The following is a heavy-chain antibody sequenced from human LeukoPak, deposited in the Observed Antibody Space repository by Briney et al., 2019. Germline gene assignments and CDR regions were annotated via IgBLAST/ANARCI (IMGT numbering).Heavy chain of an antibody. V-gene: IGHV3-30*04. CDR2: ISYDGTNK. J-gene: IGHJ4*02. Sequence: GGSLRLSCAASGFTFSNYAMHWVRQAPGKGLEWVALISYDGTNKYNADSVKGRFTISRDNSKNTLYLQMNSLRAEDTAVYYCARDWVFRYYDSSNFDYWGQGTLVTVSS. D-gene: IGHD3-22*01. CDR1: GFTFSNYA. CDR3: ARDWVFRYYDSSNFDY.